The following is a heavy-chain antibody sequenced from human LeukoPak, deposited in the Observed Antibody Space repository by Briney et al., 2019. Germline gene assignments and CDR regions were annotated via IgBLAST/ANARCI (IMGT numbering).Heavy chain of an antibody. D-gene: IGHD6-13*01. V-gene: IGHV3-23*01. CDR3: AKGSSSSEDY. CDR1: GFTFSSYG. CDR2: ISGSGGST. J-gene: IGHJ4*02. Sequence: GGTLRLPCAASGFTFSSYGMSWVRQAPGKGLEWVSAISGSGGSTYYADSVKGRFTISRDNSKNTLYLQMNSLRAEDTAVYYCAKGSSSSEDYWGQGTLVTVSS.